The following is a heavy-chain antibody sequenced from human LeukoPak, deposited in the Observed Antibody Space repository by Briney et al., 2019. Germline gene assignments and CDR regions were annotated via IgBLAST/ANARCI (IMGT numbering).Heavy chain of an antibody. CDR1: GFTFSSYG. J-gene: IGHJ3*02. CDR2: ISYDGSNK. CDR3: AKGGGYYDSSAFDI. Sequence: GGSPRLSCAASGFTFSSYGMHWVRQAPGKGLEWVAVISYDGSNKYYADSVKGRFTISRDNSKNTLYLQMNSLRAEDTAVYYCAKGGGYYDSSAFDIWGQGTMVTVSS. D-gene: IGHD3-22*01. V-gene: IGHV3-30*18.